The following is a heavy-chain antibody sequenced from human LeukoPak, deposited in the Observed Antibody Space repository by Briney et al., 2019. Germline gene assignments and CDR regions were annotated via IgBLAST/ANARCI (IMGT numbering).Heavy chain of an antibody. V-gene: IGHV3-15*01. CDR3: TTGGGMDV. J-gene: IGHJ6*02. CDR1: GFTFSNAW. Sequence: GGSLRLSCAASGFTFSNAWMSWVRQAPGKGLEWVGRTKSKTDGGTTDYAAPVKGRFTISRDDSKNTLCLQMNSLKTEDTAVYYCTTGGGMDVWGQGTTVTVSS. CDR2: TKSKTDGGTT.